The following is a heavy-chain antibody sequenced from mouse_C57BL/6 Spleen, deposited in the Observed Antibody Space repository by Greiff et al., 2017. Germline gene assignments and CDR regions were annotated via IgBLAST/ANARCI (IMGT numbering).Heavy chain of an antibody. CDR1: GFNIKDDY. J-gene: IGHJ2*01. V-gene: IGHV14-4*01. CDR3: TTWGDYGSTHY. Sequence: EVKLQESGAELVRPGASVKLSCTASGFNIKDDYMHWVKQRPEQGLEWIGWIDPENGDTEYASKFQGKATITADTSSNTAYLQLSSLTSEDTAVSYCTTWGDYGSTHYWGQGTTLTASS. CDR2: IDPENGDT. D-gene: IGHD1-1*01.